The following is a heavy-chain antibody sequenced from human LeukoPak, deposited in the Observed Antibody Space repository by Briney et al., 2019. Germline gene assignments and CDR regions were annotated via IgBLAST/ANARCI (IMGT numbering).Heavy chain of an antibody. Sequence: GGSLRLSCAASGFTVSSNYMSWVRQAPGKGLEWVSVIYSGGSTYYADFVKGRFTISRDNSKNTLYLQMNSLRAEDTAVYYCARESHYYDSSGSRHYYGMDVWGQGTTVTVSS. J-gene: IGHJ6*02. D-gene: IGHD3-22*01. CDR3: ARESHYYDSSGSRHYYGMDV. CDR1: GFTVSSNY. V-gene: IGHV3-53*01. CDR2: IYSGGST.